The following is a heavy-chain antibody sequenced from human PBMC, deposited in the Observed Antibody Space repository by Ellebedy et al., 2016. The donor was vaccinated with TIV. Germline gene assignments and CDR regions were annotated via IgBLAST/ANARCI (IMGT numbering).Heavy chain of an antibody. CDR1: GFTFSSSG. CDR3: AKARADILTDYHD. Sequence: GGSLRLSCSASGFTFSSSGMHWIRQAPGKGLEYVSAINYNGENTYYADSVKGRFTISRDNSKSTLSLQMNSLRAGDTAVYYCAKARADILTDYHDWGQGTLVTVSS. CDR2: INYNGENT. D-gene: IGHD3-9*01. J-gene: IGHJ4*02. V-gene: IGHV3-64*04.